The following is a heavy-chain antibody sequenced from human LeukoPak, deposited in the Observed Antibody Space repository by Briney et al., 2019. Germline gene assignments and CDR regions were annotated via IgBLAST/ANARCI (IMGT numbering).Heavy chain of an antibody. CDR1: GGSISSYY. D-gene: IGHD3-22*01. V-gene: IGHV4-59*01. CDR2: IYYSGST. J-gene: IGHJ5*02. CDR3: AGDYYDSSGYYRNGFDP. Sequence: SETLSLTCTVSGGSISSYYWSWIRQPPGKGLEWIGYIYYSGSTNYNPSLKSRVTISVDTSRNQFSLKLSSVTAADTAVYYCAGDYYDSSGYYRNGFDPWGQGTLVTVSS.